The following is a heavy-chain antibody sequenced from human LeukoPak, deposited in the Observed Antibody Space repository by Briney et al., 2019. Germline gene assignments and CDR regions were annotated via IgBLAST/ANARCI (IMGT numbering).Heavy chain of an antibody. CDR1: GFTFSSYW. J-gene: IGHJ4*02. CDR3: AKDPDYYGSGSYYDPPDY. D-gene: IGHD3-10*01. Sequence: GGSLRLSCAASGFTFSSYWMHWVRQAPGKGLVWVSRINSDGINTSYADSVKGRFTISRDNSKNTLYLQMNSLRAEDTAVYYCAKDPDYYGSGSYYDPPDYWGQGTLVTVSS. V-gene: IGHV3-74*01. CDR2: INSDGINT.